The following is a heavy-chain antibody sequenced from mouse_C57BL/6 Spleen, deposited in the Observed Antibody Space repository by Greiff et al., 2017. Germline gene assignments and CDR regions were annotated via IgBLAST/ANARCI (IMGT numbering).Heavy chain of an antibody. CDR2: ISDGGSYT. CDR1: GFTFSSYA. J-gene: IGHJ2*01. V-gene: IGHV5-4*01. Sequence: DVHLVESGGGLVKPGGSLKLSCAASGFTFSSYAMSWVRQTPEKRLEWVATISDGGSYTYYPDNVKGRFTISRDNAKNNLYLQMSHLKSEDTAMYYCARDYGSSGDFDYWGQGTTLTVSS. D-gene: IGHD1-1*01. CDR3: ARDYGSSGDFDY.